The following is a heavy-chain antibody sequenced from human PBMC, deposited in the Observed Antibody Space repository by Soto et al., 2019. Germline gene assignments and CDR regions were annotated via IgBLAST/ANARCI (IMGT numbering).Heavy chain of an antibody. J-gene: IGHJ4*02. Sequence: EVQLVESGGGLVQPGGSLRLSCAASGFTFSSSWMTWVRQAPGKGLEWVANIKQSGSETYYVDSVKGQFTISRDDAKNALYLQMNSLRAEDTAVYFCARGYNIDYWGRGTLVTVSS. D-gene: IGHD5-18*01. CDR2: IKQSGSET. CDR1: GFTFSSSW. V-gene: IGHV3-7*03. CDR3: ARGYNIDY.